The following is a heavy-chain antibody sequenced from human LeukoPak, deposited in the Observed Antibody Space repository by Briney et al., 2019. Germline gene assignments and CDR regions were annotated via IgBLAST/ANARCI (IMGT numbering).Heavy chain of an antibody. Sequence: ASVTVSFTASGFTFTISAMQWVRQARGQRLEWIGWIVVGSGNTNYAQKFQERVTITRDMSTSTAYMELSSLRSEDTAVYYCAAGPQGPTSGFDYWGQGTLVTVSS. D-gene: IGHD1-14*01. J-gene: IGHJ4*02. CDR2: IVVGSGNT. CDR1: GFTFTISA. V-gene: IGHV1-58*02. CDR3: AAGPQGPTSGFDY.